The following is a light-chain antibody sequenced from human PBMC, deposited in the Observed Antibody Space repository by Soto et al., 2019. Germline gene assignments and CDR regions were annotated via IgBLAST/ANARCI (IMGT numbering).Light chain of an antibody. CDR3: SSYSYLDIPVL. V-gene: IGLV2-14*01. CDR1: DTDIGNYNY. Sequence: QSALTQPASVSGSPGQSITISCFGSDTDIGNYNYVSWYQQYPGKVPKLLIYEVVRRPSGISTRFSGSKSGTTASLTISGLQPEDEAHYHCSSYSYLDIPVLLGGGTKLTVL. J-gene: IGLJ2*01. CDR2: EVV.